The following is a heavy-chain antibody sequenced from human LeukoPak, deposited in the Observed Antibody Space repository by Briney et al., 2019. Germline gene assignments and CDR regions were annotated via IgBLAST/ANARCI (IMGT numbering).Heavy chain of an antibody. Sequence: GGSLRLSCAASGFTFSSYTMNWVRQAPGKGLEWVSSISTTSSYIYYADSVKGRFTISRDNSKNTLYLQMNSLRAEDTAVYYCAKAPDTAMAPYFDYWGQGTLVTVSS. V-gene: IGHV3-21*04. CDR1: GFTFSSYT. D-gene: IGHD5-18*01. J-gene: IGHJ4*02. CDR2: ISTTSSYI. CDR3: AKAPDTAMAPYFDY.